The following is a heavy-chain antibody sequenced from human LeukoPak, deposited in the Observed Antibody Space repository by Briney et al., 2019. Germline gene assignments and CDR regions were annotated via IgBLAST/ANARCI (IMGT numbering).Heavy chain of an antibody. Sequence: PGGSLRLSCAASGFTFSSYAMYWVRQAPGKGLEWVSGIFGSGGSTHYADSVKGRFTISRDNAKNSLYLQMNSLRAEDTALYYCARYSSRADAAFDIWGQGTMVTVSS. CDR1: GFTFSSYA. D-gene: IGHD6-13*01. CDR2: IFGSGGST. J-gene: IGHJ3*02. CDR3: ARYSSRADAAFDI. V-gene: IGHV3-23*01.